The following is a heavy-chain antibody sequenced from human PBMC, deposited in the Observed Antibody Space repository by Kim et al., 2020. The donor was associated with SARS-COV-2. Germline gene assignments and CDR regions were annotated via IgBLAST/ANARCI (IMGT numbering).Heavy chain of an antibody. CDR1: GFTFSSYA. D-gene: IGHD3-16*01. CDR3: AKDGGAEDRGGYYGMDV. J-gene: IGHJ6*02. V-gene: IGHV3-23*01. CDR2: ISGSGGST. Sequence: GGSLRLSCAASGFTFSSYAMSWVRQAPGKGLEWVSAISGSGGSTYYADSVKGRFTISRDNSKNTLYLQMNSLRAEDTAVYYCAKDGGAEDRGGYYGMDVWGQGTTVTVSS.